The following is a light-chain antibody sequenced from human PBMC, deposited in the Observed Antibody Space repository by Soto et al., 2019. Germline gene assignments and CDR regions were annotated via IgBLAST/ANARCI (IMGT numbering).Light chain of an antibody. CDR2: GAS. V-gene: IGKV3-20*01. Sequence: EIVLTQSPGTLSLSPGERATLSCRASQTITSNFLAWYQQNPGQAPRLLIYGASTRAAGAPDRFSGSGSGTDFTLTITRLEPEDFAVYYCQQYGRSPLMYSFGQGTKLGVK. J-gene: IGKJ2*03. CDR1: QTITSNF. CDR3: QQYGRSPLMYS.